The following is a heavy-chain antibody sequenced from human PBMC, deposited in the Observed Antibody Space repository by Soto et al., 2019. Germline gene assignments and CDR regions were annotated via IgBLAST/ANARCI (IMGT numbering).Heavy chain of an antibody. CDR2: ISGSDDST. CDR1: GFTFSSYA. D-gene: IGHD6-19*01. V-gene: IGHV3-23*01. Sequence: GGSLRLSCAASGFTFSSYAMSWVRQAPGKGLEWVSVISGSDDSTYYADSVKGRFTISRDNSKNTLYLQMNSLRAEDTAVYYCAKAYSTGWSEGYFDYWGQGTLVTVSS. CDR3: AKAYSTGWSEGYFDY. J-gene: IGHJ4*02.